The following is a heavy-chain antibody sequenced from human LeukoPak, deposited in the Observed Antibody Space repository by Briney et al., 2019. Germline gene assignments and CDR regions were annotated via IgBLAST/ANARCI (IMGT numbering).Heavy chain of an antibody. CDR2: ISSSSNYI. CDR3: ARDLTDDFWSGYHFDY. CDR1: GFTFNNYC. J-gene: IGHJ4*02. Sequence: GRSLRLSCAASGFTFNNYCMNWVRQAPGKGLEWVSSISSSSNYIYYADSVKGRFTISRDNAKNSLYLQMNSLRAEDTAVYYCARDLTDDFWSGYHFDYWGQGTLVTVSS. V-gene: IGHV3-21*01. D-gene: IGHD3-3*01.